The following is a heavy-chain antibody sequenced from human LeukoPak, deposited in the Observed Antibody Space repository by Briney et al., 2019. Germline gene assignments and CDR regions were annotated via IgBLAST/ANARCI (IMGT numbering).Heavy chain of an antibody. V-gene: IGHV1-69*05. Sequence: SENLSFTASVATFSINAISWVRHGPGQGLEWMGGIIPIFGTANYAQKFQGRVTITTDESTSTAYMELSSLRSEDTAVYYCARGPMVGAIDYWGQGTLVTVSS. CDR2: IIPIFGTA. D-gene: IGHD1-26*01. CDR3: ARGPMVGAIDY. CDR1: VATFSINA. J-gene: IGHJ4*02.